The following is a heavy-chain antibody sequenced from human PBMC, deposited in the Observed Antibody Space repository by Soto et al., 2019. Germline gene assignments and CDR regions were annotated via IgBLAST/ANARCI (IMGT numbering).Heavy chain of an antibody. CDR2: IIPTFGTS. D-gene: IGHD6-19*01. Sequence: QVQLEQSGAEVRKPGSSVKVSCKASGGTFSSSAINWLRQAPGQGPEWMGGIIPTFGTSNYIPKLRGRVTITADTSTNTASMEVSRLTSEDTAMYYCARSETAGHKGFAIWGQGTMVTVSA. CDR3: ARSETAGHKGFAI. J-gene: IGHJ3*02. V-gene: IGHV1-69*06. CDR1: GGTFSSSA.